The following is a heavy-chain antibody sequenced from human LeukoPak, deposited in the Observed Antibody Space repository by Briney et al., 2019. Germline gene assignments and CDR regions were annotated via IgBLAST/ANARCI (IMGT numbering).Heavy chain of an antibody. D-gene: IGHD6-13*01. J-gene: IGHJ5*02. CDR3: ARAPRSIAAAGTVWFDP. V-gene: IGHV1-69*04. CDR1: GGTFSSYA. Sequence: ASVKVSCKASGGTFSSYAISWVRQAPGQGLEWMGRIIPILGIANYAQKFQGRVTITADKSTSTAYMELSSLRSEDTAVCYCARAPRSIAAAGTVWFDPWGQGTLVTVSS. CDR2: IIPILGIA.